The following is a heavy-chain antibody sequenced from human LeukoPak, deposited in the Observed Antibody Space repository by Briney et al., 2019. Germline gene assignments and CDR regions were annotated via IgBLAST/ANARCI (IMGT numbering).Heavy chain of an antibody. Sequence: GGSLRLSCAASGFTFSSYWMHGVRQAPGKGLVWVSRVNTDGSSTTYADSVKGRFTISRDNAKNTLYLQMNSLRAEDTAVYYCARDLRGIVVVTAIDYWGQGTLVTVSS. CDR1: GFTFSSYW. CDR3: ARDLRGIVVVTAIDY. D-gene: IGHD2-21*02. V-gene: IGHV3-74*01. CDR2: VNTDGSST. J-gene: IGHJ4*02.